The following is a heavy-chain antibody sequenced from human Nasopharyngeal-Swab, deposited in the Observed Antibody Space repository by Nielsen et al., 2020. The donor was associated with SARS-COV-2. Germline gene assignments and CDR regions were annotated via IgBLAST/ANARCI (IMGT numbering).Heavy chain of an antibody. J-gene: IGHJ3*02. V-gene: IGHV1-46*01. D-gene: IGHD5-18*01. CDR3: AREWIQLWPDAFDI. CDR2: INPSGGST. Sequence: WVRQAPGQGLEWMGIINPSGGSTSYAQKFQGRVTMTRDTSTSTVYMELSSLRSEDTAMYYCAREWIQLWPDAFDIWGQGTMVTVSS.